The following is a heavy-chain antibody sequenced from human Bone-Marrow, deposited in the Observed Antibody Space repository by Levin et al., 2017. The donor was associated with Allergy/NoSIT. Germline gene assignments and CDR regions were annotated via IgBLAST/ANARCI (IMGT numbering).Heavy chain of an antibody. V-gene: IGHV3-21*01. Sequence: VASVKVSCVGSGFTFSNYSLNWVRQAPGKGLEWVSFISETSSYKYQADSLKGRFTISRDNARNSLYLQMDSLRVEDTAIYYCARDGVLSAGTPFYFDYWGQGTLVTVSS. CDR2: ISETSSYK. CDR1: GFTFSNYS. D-gene: IGHD6-13*01. J-gene: IGHJ4*02. CDR3: ARDGVLSAGTPFYFDY.